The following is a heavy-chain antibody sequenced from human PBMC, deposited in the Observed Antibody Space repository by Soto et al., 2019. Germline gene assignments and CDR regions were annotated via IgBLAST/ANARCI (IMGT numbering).Heavy chain of an antibody. Sequence: QERLVQSGAEVRKPWSSVKFSFKVTVVTSTRYAINWVRQAPGQGLEWMGGIVQRFGTSKYAQKCQGRVTITADTSTNIAYMEWRSLRSEDTAVYYCNRGSEYDCWSGYLWGQGTLVSVSS. CDR2: IVQRFGTS. D-gene: IGHD3-3*01. CDR1: VVTSTRYA. V-gene: IGHV1-69*06. J-gene: IGHJ4*02. CDR3: NRGSEYDCWSGYL.